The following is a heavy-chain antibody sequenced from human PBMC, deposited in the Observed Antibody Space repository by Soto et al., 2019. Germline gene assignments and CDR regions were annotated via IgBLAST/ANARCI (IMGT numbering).Heavy chain of an antibody. V-gene: IGHV3-30*18. CDR1: GFTFSSYG. J-gene: IGHJ6*02. Sequence: QVQLVESGGGVVQPGRSLRLSCAASGFTFSSYGMHWVRQAPGKGLEWVAVISYDGSNKYYADSVKGRFTISRDNSKNTLYLQMNSLRAEDTAVYYCAKDTLERYEGTIMDVWGQGTTVTVSS. CDR2: ISYDGSNK. CDR3: AKDTLERYEGTIMDV. D-gene: IGHD3-3*01.